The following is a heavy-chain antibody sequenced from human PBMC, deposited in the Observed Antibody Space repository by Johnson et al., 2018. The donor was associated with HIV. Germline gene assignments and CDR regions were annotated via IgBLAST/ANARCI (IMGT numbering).Heavy chain of an antibody. CDR2: ITGSGGST. V-gene: IGHV3-23*04. Sequence: VQLVESGGGLVQPGGSLRLPCAASVFTFSSYAMSWVRQAPGMGLEWVSAITGSGGSTYYADSVKGRFTISRDNSKNTLYLQMNSLRIDDPGVYYCAKDLGGAELTPVVLDLWGQGTMVTVAA. CDR1: VFTFSSYA. J-gene: IGHJ3*01. D-gene: IGHD1-7*01. CDR3: AKDLGGAELTPVVLDL.